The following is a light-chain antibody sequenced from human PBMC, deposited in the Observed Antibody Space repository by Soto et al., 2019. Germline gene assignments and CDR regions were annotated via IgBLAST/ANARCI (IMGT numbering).Light chain of an antibody. Sequence: EIVMTQSPLSLPVTPGEPASISCRSNQSLLHRNGYNYLDWYLQKPGQSPQLLIYLGSHRASGVPDKFRGSGSVTDFTLKISRVETEDVGVYYCMQALQTPTFGQGTKLEIK. CDR3: MQALQTPT. CDR2: LGS. J-gene: IGKJ2*01. V-gene: IGKV2-28*01. CDR1: QSLLHRNGYNY.